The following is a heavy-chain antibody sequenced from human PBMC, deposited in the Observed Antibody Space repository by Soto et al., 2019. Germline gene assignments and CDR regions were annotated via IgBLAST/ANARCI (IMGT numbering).Heavy chain of an antibody. J-gene: IGHJ4*02. D-gene: IGHD3-3*01. CDR1: GYSFTTYG. CDR3: VRDLNGDFSY. Sequence: QVQLVQSGAEVRQPGASVKVSCKASGYSFTTYGMSWVRQAPGQGLEYMGWINGYGHGAKYVQRFQGRFSMTTDTSTNTVYMDLRSLTSDDTAVYYCVRDLNGDFSYWGRGTVVIVSP. CDR2: INGYGHGA. V-gene: IGHV1-18*01.